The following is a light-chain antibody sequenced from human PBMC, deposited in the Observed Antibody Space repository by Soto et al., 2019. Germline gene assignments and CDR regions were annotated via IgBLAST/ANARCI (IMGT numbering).Light chain of an antibody. CDR1: SSNIGAGYD. V-gene: IGLV1-40*01. CDR3: QSYDSSLSGYWV. Sequence: QSVLTQPPSVSGAPGKRFTIPCTGSSSNIGAGYDVHWYQQLPGPAPKLLIYGNSNRPSGVPDRFSGSKSGTSASLAITGLQAEDEADYYCQSYDSSLSGYWVFGGGTKVTVL. CDR2: GNS. J-gene: IGLJ3*02.